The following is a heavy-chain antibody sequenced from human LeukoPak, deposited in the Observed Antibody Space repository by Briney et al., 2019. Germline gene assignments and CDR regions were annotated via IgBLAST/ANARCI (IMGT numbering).Heavy chain of an antibody. V-gene: IGHV3-23*01. D-gene: IGHD5-24*01. Sequence: GGSLRLSCAASGFTFSRHAMSWVRQAPGKGLEWVSTTGLNSVNTLCAESVQGRFSISRDNSKNTLDLQMDNLRVDDTAVYYCAKGDDIGKHPTRAYYFDTWGQGTLVTVSS. J-gene: IGHJ4*02. CDR2: TGLNSVNT. CDR3: AKGDDIGKHPTRAYYFDT. CDR1: GFTFSRHA.